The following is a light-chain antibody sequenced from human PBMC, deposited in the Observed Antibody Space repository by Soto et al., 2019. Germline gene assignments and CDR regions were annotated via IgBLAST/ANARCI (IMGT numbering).Light chain of an antibody. CDR3: QQYNSYSLFT. CDR2: DAS. CDR1: QSISSW. V-gene: IGKV1-5*01. J-gene: IGKJ3*01. Sequence: DIQMTQSPSTLSASVGDTVIITCRASQSISSWLAWYQQKPGKAPKLLIYDASNLEAGVPSRFSGSGSGTEFTLTISILQPDDFATYYCQQYNSYSLFTFGPGTKVDIK.